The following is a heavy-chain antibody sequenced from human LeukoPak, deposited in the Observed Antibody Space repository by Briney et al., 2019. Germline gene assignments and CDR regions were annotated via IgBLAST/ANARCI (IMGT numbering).Heavy chain of an antibody. CDR2: IYSGSST. CDR3: ARALPTVERDLFDY. J-gene: IGHJ4*02. CDR1: GFTVSSNY. V-gene: IGHV3-53*01. D-gene: IGHD3/OR15-3a*01. Sequence: KSGGSLRLSCAASGFTVSSNYMNWVRQAPGKGLEWVSVIYSGSSTYYADSVKGRFTVSRDNSKNTLYLQMNSLRAEDTAVYYCARALPTVERDLFDYWGQGTLVTVSS.